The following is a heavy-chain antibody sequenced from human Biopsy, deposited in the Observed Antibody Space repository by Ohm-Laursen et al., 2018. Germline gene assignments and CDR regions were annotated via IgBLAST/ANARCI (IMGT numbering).Heavy chain of an antibody. D-gene: IGHD3-3*01. CDR1: GYTFTNYG. CDR2: ISPYNGDT. J-gene: IGHJ4*02. CDR3: ARDRWPHVTLLGLVVFDF. V-gene: IGHV1-18*01. Sequence: ASVKVSCKASGYTFTNYGISWVRQAPGQGLEWMGWISPYNGDTDYAQKLQGRVTMTTDTSTSTAYMDLRSLRSDDTAVYYCARDRWPHVTLLGLVVFDFWDQGTLVIVSS.